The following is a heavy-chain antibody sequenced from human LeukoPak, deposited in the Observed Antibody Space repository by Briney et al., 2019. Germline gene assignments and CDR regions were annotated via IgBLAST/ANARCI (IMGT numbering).Heavy chain of an antibody. Sequence: GESLNISCQCFGYSFNTYWIGWVRQMPGKGLEWMSMIYSDDSETRYIPSFQGEVTISADKSIYAAYLQWSSMKPSETAMYYCARQDGDYIDYWGPGTLVTVSS. D-gene: IGHD4-17*01. CDR2: IYSDDSET. V-gene: IGHV5-51*01. CDR3: ARQDGDYIDY. J-gene: IGHJ4*02. CDR1: GYSFNTYW.